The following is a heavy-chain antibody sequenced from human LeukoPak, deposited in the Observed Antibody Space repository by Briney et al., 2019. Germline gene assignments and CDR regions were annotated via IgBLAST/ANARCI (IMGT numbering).Heavy chain of an antibody. CDR1: GYNFNIQW. V-gene: IGHV5-51*01. Sequence: GESLKISCKGSGYNFNIQWIGWVRRMPGRGLEWMGTIYPADSDTRYSPSFQGQVTISADKSISTAYLQWSSLKASDTAMYFCARQLAMDKGAFDIWGQGTLVTVSS. D-gene: IGHD5-18*01. CDR3: ARQLAMDKGAFDI. CDR2: IYPADSDT. J-gene: IGHJ3*02.